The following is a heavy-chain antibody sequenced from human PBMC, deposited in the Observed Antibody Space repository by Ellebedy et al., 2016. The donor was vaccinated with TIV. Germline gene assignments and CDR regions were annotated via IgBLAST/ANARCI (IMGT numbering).Heavy chain of an antibody. CDR2: ISSSSTNI. CDR3: ARDSDYGDYVPYYFDY. Sequence: GGSLRLSCAASGFTFSDYSMNWVRQAPGKGLEWVSFISSSSTNIFYGDSVKGRFTISRDDAKNSVFLQMNSLRAEDTAVYYCARDSDYGDYVPYYFDYWGQGTLVTVSS. CDR1: GFTFSDYS. V-gene: IGHV3-48*01. J-gene: IGHJ4*02. D-gene: IGHD4-17*01.